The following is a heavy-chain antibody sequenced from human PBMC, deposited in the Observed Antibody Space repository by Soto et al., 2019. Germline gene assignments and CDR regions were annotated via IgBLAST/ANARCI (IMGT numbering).Heavy chain of an antibody. CDR2: ISSSSSYI. CDR3: ARSGILLWFGELIPTGLFDY. Sequence: PVGSLRLSCAASGFTFSSYSMNWVRQAPGKGLEWVSSISSSSSYIYYADSVKGRFTISRDNAKNSLYLQMNSLRAEDTAVYCCARSGILLWFGELIPTGLFDYWGQGTRVTVSS. V-gene: IGHV3-21*01. CDR1: GFTFSSYS. J-gene: IGHJ4*02. D-gene: IGHD3-10*01.